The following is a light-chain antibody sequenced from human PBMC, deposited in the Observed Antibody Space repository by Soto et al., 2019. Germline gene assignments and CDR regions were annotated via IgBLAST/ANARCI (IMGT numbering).Light chain of an antibody. CDR3: QQYNNWPIT. V-gene: IGKV3-15*01. CDR2: GAS. J-gene: IGKJ5*01. CDR1: QSVYSN. Sequence: EIVMTQSPGTLSVSPGERATLSCRASQSVYSNLAWYQQKPGQAPRLLIYGASTRATGIPARFSGSGSGTEFTLTISSLQSEDFAVYYCQQYNNWPITFGQGTRLEIK.